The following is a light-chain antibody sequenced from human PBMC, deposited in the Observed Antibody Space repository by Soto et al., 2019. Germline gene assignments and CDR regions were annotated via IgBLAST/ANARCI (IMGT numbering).Light chain of an antibody. Sequence: EIALTQPPGTLSLAPGAPAPLSRRASQSVSNNYLAWYQQKPGQATRLLIYSESRRATGIQDRFTGSGSGTDFTLTINRVEPEEFAVYFCQQYAGSPRTFGQGTKVDIK. CDR2: SES. J-gene: IGKJ1*01. CDR1: QSVSNNY. V-gene: IGKV3-20*01. CDR3: QQYAGSPRT.